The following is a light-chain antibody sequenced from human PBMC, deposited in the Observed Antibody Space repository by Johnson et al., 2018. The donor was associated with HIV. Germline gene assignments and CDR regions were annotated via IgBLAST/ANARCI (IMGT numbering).Light chain of an antibody. CDR1: SSNIGNNY. CDR2: ENN. V-gene: IGLV1-51*02. CDR3: GTWDSSLSDYV. J-gene: IGLJ1*01. Sequence: QPVLTQPPSVSAAPGQKVTISCSGSSSNIGNNYVSWYQQLPGTAPKLLIYENNKRPSGIPDRFSGSKSGTSATLAITGLQTGDEADYYCGTWDSSLSDYVFGTGTKVTVL.